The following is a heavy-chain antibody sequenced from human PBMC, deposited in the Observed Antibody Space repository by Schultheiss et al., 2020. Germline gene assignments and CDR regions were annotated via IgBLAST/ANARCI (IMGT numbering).Heavy chain of an antibody. CDR1: GGSISSYY. CDR2: IYYSGST. CDR3: AREIGRIAVAEFDP. V-gene: IGHV4-59*12. D-gene: IGHD6-19*01. J-gene: IGHJ5*02. Sequence: SETLSLTCTVSGGSISSYYWSWIRQPPGKGLEWIGYIYYSGSTNYNPSLKSRVTISVDTSTNRMSLKLSSVTAADTAVYYCAREIGRIAVAEFDPWGQGTLVTVSS.